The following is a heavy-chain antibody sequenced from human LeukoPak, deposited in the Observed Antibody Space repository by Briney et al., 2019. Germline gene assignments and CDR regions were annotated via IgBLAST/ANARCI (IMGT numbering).Heavy chain of an antibody. Sequence: GESLKISCKGSGYSFTTYWIGWVRQMPGKGPEWMGIIYPADSDTRYGPSLQGQVTISADKSINTAYLQWNSLKASDTAMYYCARMASLYYDILTVTDHDHWGQGIPVTVSS. CDR1: GYSFTTYW. CDR2: IYPADSDT. CDR3: ARMASLYYDILTVTDHDH. V-gene: IGHV5-51*01. D-gene: IGHD3-9*01. J-gene: IGHJ4*02.